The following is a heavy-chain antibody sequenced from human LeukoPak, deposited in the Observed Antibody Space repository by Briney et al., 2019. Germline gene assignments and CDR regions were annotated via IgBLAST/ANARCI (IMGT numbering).Heavy chain of an antibody. CDR3: ATEIGKYYDSSGYYESFT. D-gene: IGHD3-22*01. CDR2: FDPEDGET. V-gene: IGHV1-24*01. Sequence: ASVKVSCKVSGYTLTELSMHWVRQAPGKGLEWMGGFDPEDGETIYAQKFQGRVTMTEDTSTDTAYMELSSLRSEDTAVYYCATEIGKYYDSSGYYESFTWGQGTLVTVSS. CDR1: GYTLTELS. J-gene: IGHJ4*02.